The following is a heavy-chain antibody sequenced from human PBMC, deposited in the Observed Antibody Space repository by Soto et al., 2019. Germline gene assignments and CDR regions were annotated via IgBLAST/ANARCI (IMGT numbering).Heavy chain of an antibody. D-gene: IGHD7-27*01. CDR1: GGSISSSSYY. V-gene: IGHV4-39*01. CDR3: ARRTGIDLSRGVNWFDP. J-gene: IGHJ5*02. Sequence: QLQLQESGPGLVKPSETLSLTCTVSGGSISSSSYYCGWIRQPPGKGLELIGSIYYSGSTYYNPSLKSRVTISEDTSKNQFSLKLSSVTAADTAVYYCARRTGIDLSRGVNWFDPWGQGTLVTVSS. CDR2: IYYSGST.